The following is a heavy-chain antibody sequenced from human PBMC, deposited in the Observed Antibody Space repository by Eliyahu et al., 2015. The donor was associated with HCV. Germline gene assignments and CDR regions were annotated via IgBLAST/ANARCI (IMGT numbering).Heavy chain of an antibody. D-gene: IGHD3-3*01. Sequence: QVQLVESGGGVVQPGRSLRLSCAASGFTFSSYAMHWVRQAPGKGLEGVAVISYDGSNKYYADSVKGRFTISRDNSKNTLYLQMNSLRAEDTAVYYCAREEIFASSYYGMDVWGQGTTVTVSS. J-gene: IGHJ6*02. CDR1: GFTFSSYA. V-gene: IGHV3-30-3*01. CDR3: AREEIFASSYYGMDV. CDR2: ISYDGSNK.